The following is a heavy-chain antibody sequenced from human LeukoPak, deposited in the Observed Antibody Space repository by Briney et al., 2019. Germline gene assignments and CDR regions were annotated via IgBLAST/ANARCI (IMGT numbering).Heavy chain of an antibody. D-gene: IGHD2-21*01. J-gene: IGHJ4*02. CDR2: IHQSKYT. Sequence: PSETLSLTRGVRGVSFSDNYWSWIRQSPGKGLEWIGEIHQSKYTTYNPSLKSRVTIWADTSVNQLSLRVTSVTAADTAIYYCARIRCSPGDDSCYNYWGRGTLVTVSS. CDR3: ARIRCSPGDDSCYNY. CDR1: GVSFSDNY. V-gene: IGHV4-34*01.